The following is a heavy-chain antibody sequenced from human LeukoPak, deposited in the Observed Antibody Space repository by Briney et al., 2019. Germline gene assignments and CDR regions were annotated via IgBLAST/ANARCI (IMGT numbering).Heavy chain of an antibody. V-gene: IGHV3-23*01. Sequence: GGSLRLSCAASGFTFSSYAMSWVRQAPGKGLEWVSAISGSGGSTYYADSVKGRFTISRDNAKNSLFLQMNSLRAEDTAVYYCARDRAPEAFDIWGQGAMVTVAS. CDR2: ISGSGGST. J-gene: IGHJ3*02. CDR1: GFTFSSYA. CDR3: ARDRAPEAFDI.